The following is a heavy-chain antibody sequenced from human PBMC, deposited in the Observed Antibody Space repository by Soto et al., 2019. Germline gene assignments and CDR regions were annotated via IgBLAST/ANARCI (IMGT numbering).Heavy chain of an antibody. V-gene: IGHV1-45*02. CDR2: ITPFNGDV. CDR1: GNTFTYRY. Sequence: QMQLVQSGAEVKKTGSSVTVSCKALGNTFTYRYLHWVRPAPGQALEWMGWITPFNGDVHYAQKFQERVTITRDRSINTAYMRMSGLRSEDTAMYYCASGGAGSGPFTWELPDHWGQGTLVTVSS. D-gene: IGHD1-26*01. CDR3: ASGGAGSGPFTWELPDH. J-gene: IGHJ4*02.